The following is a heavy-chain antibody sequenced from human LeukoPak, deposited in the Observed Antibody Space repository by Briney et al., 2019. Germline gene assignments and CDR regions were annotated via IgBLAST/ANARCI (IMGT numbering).Heavy chain of an antibody. CDR1: GYTFTGYY. CDR3: ARYIAVAGVYYYYYYMDV. D-gene: IGHD6-19*01. Sequence: ASVKVSCKASGYTFTGYYMHWVRQAPGQGLEWMGWINPNSGGTNYAQKFQGRVTMTRDTSISTAYMELSRLRSDDTAVYYCARYIAVAGVYYYYYYMDVWGKGTTVTVSS. CDR2: INPNSGGT. V-gene: IGHV1-2*02. J-gene: IGHJ6*03.